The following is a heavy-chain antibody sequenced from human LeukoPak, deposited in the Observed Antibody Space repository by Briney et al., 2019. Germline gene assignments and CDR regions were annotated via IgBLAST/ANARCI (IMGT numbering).Heavy chain of an antibody. Sequence: GGSLRLSCAASGFTFSSYGMHWVRQAPGKGLEWVAVISYDGSNKYYADSVKGRFTISRDNSKNMLYLQMNSLRVEDTAVYYCVRWADDRAVDIWGQGTMVTVSS. J-gene: IGHJ3*02. D-gene: IGHD1-26*01. CDR1: GFTFSSYG. CDR2: ISYDGSNK. CDR3: VRWADDRAVDI. V-gene: IGHV3-30*03.